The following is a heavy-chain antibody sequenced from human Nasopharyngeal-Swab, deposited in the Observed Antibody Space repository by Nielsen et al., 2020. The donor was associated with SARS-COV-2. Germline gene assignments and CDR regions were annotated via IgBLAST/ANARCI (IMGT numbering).Heavy chain of an antibody. CDR2: ISYDGSNK. CDR1: GFTFSSYG. D-gene: IGHD3-22*01. CDR3: AKDRIPMIVAVPDY. V-gene: IGHV3-30*18. J-gene: IGHJ4*02. Sequence: GESLKISCAASGFTFSSYGMHWVRQAPGKGLEWVAVISYDGSNKYYADSVKGRFTISRDNSKNTLYLQMNSLRAEDTAVYYCAKDRIPMIVAVPDYWGQGTLVTVSS.